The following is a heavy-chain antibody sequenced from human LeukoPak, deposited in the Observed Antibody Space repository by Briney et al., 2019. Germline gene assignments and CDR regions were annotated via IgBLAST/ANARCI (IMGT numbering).Heavy chain of an antibody. D-gene: IGHD2-15*01. Sequence: PGGSPRLSCAASGFTFSSYWMSWVRQAPGKGLEWVANIKQDGSEKYYVDSVKGRFTISRDNAKNSLYLQMNSLRAEDTAVYYCARAGGLPPADFDYWGQGTLVTVSS. CDR1: GFTFSSYW. J-gene: IGHJ4*02. V-gene: IGHV3-7*01. CDR3: ARAGGLPPADFDY. CDR2: IKQDGSEK.